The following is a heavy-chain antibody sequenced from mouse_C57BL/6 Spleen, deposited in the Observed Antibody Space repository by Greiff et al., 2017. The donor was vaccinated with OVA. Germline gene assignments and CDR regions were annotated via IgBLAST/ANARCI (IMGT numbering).Heavy chain of an antibody. V-gene: IGHV1-52*01. J-gene: IGHJ2*01. CDR1: GYTFTSYW. D-gene: IGHD1-1*01. CDR2: IDPSDSET. CDR3: ARCHYGSSSYFDY. Sequence: VQLQQPGAELVRPGSSVKLSCKASGYTFTSYWMHWVKQRPIQGLEWIGNIDPSDSETHYNQKFKDKATLTVDKSSSTAYMQLSSLTSEDSAVYYCARCHYGSSSYFDYWGQGTTLTVSS.